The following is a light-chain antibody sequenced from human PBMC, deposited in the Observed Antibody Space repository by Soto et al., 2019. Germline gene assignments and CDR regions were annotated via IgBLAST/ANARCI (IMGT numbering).Light chain of an antibody. J-gene: IGLJ2*01. CDR1: SANIGRNY. CDR2: ETN. Sequence: QSVLTQPPSVSAAPGQKVAISYSGSSANIGRNYVSWYQQLPGTAPKLLIYETNKRPSGIPDRFSGSKSGTSATLGITGLQSWDEADYYCGTWDSSLSAVVFGGGTKLTVL. CDR3: GTWDSSLSAVV. V-gene: IGLV1-51*02.